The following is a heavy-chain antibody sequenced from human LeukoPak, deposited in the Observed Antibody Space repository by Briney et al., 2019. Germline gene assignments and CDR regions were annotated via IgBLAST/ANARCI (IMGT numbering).Heavy chain of an antibody. J-gene: IGHJ4*02. CDR3: ARDLSYFDY. V-gene: IGHV3-53*01. CDR2: TYSDGNT. CDR1: GFSVSSTY. D-gene: IGHD2/OR15-2a*01. Sequence: GPLRLSCAVSGFSVSSTYMTWVRQAPGKGLEWVSITYSDGNTYYAESVRGRFTVSRGYSKNTLYLQMKSLRVEDTAFYYCARDLSYFDYWGQGTLVTVSS.